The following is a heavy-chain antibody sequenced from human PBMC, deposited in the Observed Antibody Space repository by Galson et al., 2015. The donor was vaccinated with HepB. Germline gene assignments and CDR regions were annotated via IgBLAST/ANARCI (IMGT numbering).Heavy chain of an antibody. V-gene: IGHV3-30-3*01. J-gene: IGHJ4*02. D-gene: IGHD2-15*01. CDR2: IFPDGIIT. CDR3: ARDFRWNFDY. Sequence: SLRLSCAASGFTFNRENMHWVRQTPGKGLEWLAIIFPDGIITFYPESLKGRFTISRDNSKNTLYLQMNSLRPEDTAVYYCARDFRWNFDYWGQGISVTVSS. CDR1: GFTFNREN.